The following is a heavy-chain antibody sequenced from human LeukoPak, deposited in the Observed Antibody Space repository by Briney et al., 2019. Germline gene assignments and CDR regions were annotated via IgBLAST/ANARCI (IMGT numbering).Heavy chain of an antibody. J-gene: IGHJ4*02. CDR3: TTDSAAY. V-gene: IGHV3-15*01. CDR2: VKRKIDGETT. CDR1: GFTFSNAW. Sequence: GGSLRLSCAASGFTFSNAWMTWVRQAPGKGLEWVGRVKRKIDGETTDYAAPVKGRFAISRDDSKNTVYLQVNSLKTEDTAVYYCTTDSAAYWGQGTLVTVSS.